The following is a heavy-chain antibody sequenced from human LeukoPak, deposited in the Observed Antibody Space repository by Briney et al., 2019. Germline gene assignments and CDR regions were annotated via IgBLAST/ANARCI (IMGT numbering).Heavy chain of an antibody. CDR3: ARDGGELWPLDE. CDR2: IKPDGSET. CDR1: GFPFKGYW. J-gene: IGHJ4*02. Sequence: GGSLRLSCVASGFPFKGYWMTWVRKSQGKGLNWVANIKPDGSETNYLDSVKGRFTISRDNARDSLFLEMNNLRVDDTAVYYCARDGGELWPLDEWGQGILVTVSS. V-gene: IGHV3-7*01. D-gene: IGHD3-10*01.